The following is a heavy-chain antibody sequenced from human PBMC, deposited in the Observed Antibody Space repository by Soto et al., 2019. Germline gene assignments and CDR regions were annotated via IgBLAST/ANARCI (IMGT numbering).Heavy chain of an antibody. V-gene: IGHV4-34*01. D-gene: IGHD3-16*02. J-gene: IGHJ4*02. CDR2: INHSGST. CDR1: GESFSGYY. CDR3: ARGSIYYYVWGSSRYHFDY. Sequence: SETLSLTCSVYGESFSGYYWSWIRQPPGKGLEWIGEINHSGSTNYNPSLKSRVTISVDTSKNQFSLKLSSVTAADTAVYYCARGSIYYYVWGSSRYHFDYWGQGLLVTGS.